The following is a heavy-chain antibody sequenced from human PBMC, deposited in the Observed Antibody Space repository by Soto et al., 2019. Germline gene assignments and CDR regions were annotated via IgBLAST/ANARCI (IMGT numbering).Heavy chain of an antibody. Sequence: QVQLRESGPGLVKPSETLSLTCTVSSGSIGTYFWSWIRQPPGKGLEWIGYIYYSGTTNYNPSLTSRVTIVLDTSKNQFSLRLSSVTAADTAVYYCARGRGGTYEAFDIRGQGTLVTVSS. CDR3: ARGRGGTYEAFDI. CDR2: IYYSGTT. D-gene: IGHD1-26*01. CDR1: SGSIGTYF. J-gene: IGHJ3*02. V-gene: IGHV4-59*01.